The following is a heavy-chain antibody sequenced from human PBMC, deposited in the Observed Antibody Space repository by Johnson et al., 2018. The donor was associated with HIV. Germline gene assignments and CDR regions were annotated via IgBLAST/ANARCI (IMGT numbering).Heavy chain of an antibody. CDR3: ARPKGTKVGDNVRGLLGLRWAM. CDR1: GFTFSSYG. V-gene: IGHV3-30*03. D-gene: IGHD3-10*02. Sequence: QVQLVESGGGVVQPGRSLRLSCAATGFTFSSYGMHWVRQAPGKGLEWVAVISYDGSNKYYVDSVKGRFTIARDNAKKSLYLQMNSLRAEDTAVYYCARPKGTKVGDNVRGLLGLRWAMWG. J-gene: IGHJ1*01. CDR2: ISYDGSNK.